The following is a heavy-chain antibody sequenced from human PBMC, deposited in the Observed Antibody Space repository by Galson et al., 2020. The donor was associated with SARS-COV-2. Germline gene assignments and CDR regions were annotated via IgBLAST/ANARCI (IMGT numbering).Heavy chain of an antibody. CDR2: IYHSGRT. V-gene: IGHV4-38-2*02. J-gene: IGHJ5*02. CDR3: ARENNGFNWFEP. CDR1: GSSIGSGYY. Sequence: SETLSLTCTVSGSSIGSGYYWGWIRQSPGKGLEWIGSIYHSGRTYYRPSLKSRATISGDTSKNQFSLKLTSVTAAETAIYYCARENNGFNWFEPWGQGILVTVSS. D-gene: IGHD2-8*01.